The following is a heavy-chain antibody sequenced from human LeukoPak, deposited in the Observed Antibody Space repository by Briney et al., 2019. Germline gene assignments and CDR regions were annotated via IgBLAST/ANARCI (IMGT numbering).Heavy chain of an antibody. J-gene: IGHJ4*02. D-gene: IGHD2-15*01. CDR1: GYSFMSYW. CDR2: IYPGDSDI. Sequence: GESLKISCKGSGYSFMSYWIGWVRQMPGKGLEGMGIIYPGDSDITYSPSFQGQVTTSADKSISTAYLQWSSLKASDTAMYYCARGYCRGGRCYYFDYWGQGTLVTVSS. V-gene: IGHV5-51*01. CDR3: ARGYCRGGRCYYFDY.